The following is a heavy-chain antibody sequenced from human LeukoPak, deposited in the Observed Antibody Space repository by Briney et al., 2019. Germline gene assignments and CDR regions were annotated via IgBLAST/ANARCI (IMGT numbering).Heavy chain of an antibody. D-gene: IGHD3-3*01. J-gene: IGHJ6*03. CDR1: GYTFTSYD. V-gene: IGHV1-8*01. Sequence: ASVKVSCKASGYTFTSYDINWVRQATGQGLEWMGWMNPNSGNTGYAQKFQGRVTMTRNTSISTAYTELSSLRSEDTAVYYCARGTNYDFWSGYFGSVNYYYYMDVWGKGTTVTVSS. CDR3: ARGTNYDFWSGYFGSVNYYYYMDV. CDR2: MNPNSGNT.